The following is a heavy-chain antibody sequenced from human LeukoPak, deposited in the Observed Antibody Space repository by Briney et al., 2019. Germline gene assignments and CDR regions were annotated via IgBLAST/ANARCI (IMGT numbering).Heavy chain of an antibody. Sequence: SETLSLTCTVSGYSISSGYYWGWIRQPPGKGLEWIGSIYHSGSTYYNPSLKSRVTISVDTSKNQFSLKLSSVTAAGTAVYYCARVYSGYAYHDYWGQGTLVTVSS. CDR1: GYSISSGYY. J-gene: IGHJ4*02. V-gene: IGHV4-38-2*02. CDR3: ARVYSGYAYHDY. D-gene: IGHD5-12*01. CDR2: IYHSGST.